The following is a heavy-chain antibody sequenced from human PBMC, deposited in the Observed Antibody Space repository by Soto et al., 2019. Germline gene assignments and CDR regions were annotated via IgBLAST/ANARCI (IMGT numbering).Heavy chain of an antibody. V-gene: IGHV3-49*04. D-gene: IGHD3-22*01. CDR2: IRSKAYGGTT. CDR3: TRVDSSGYYRNDY. J-gene: IGHJ4*02. Sequence: PGGSLRLSCTASGFTFGDYAMSWVRQAPGKGLEWVGFIRSKAYGGTTEYAASVKGRFTISRDDSKSIAYLQMNSLKTEDTAAYYCTRVDSSGYYRNDYWGQGTLVTVSS. CDR1: GFTFGDYA.